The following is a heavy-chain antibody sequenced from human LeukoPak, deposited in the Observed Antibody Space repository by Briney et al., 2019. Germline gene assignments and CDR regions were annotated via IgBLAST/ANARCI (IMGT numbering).Heavy chain of an antibody. Sequence: GGSLRLSCAASGFTFSSYWMNWVRQAPGKGLEWVSSISSSSSYIYYADSVKGRFTISRDNSKNTLYLQMNSLRAEDTAVYYCARVGIVVVPAAIPGAFDIWGQGTMVTVSS. D-gene: IGHD2-2*02. J-gene: IGHJ3*02. CDR3: ARVGIVVVPAAIPGAFDI. CDR1: GFTFSSYW. V-gene: IGHV3-21*04. CDR2: ISSSSSYI.